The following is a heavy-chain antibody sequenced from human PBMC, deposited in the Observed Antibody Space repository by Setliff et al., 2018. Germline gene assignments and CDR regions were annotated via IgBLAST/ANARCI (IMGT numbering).Heavy chain of an antibody. CDR3: SKLVRYCTTTACQGASGAEF. D-gene: IGHD2-8*01. J-gene: IGHJ4*02. Sequence: ASVKVSCKASGYTFSNYGITWVRQAPGQGLEWMGWISAYTGNTKFAQKFQGRVTMTTDTSTSTAYLELGSLPSDDTAVYHCSKLVRYCTTTACQGASGAEFWGQGTLVTVSS. CDR2: ISAYTGNT. V-gene: IGHV1-18*01. CDR1: GYTFSNYG.